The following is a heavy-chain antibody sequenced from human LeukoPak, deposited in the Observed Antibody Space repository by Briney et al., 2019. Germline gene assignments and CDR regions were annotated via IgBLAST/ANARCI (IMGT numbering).Heavy chain of an antibody. CDR3: AIIRLGELSFDY. D-gene: IGHD3-16*02. V-gene: IGHV4-59*11. J-gene: IGHJ4*02. CDR2: IYYSGST. Sequence: SETLSLTCTVSGGSISSHYWSWIRQPPGKGLEWIGYIYYSGSTNYNPSLKSRVTISVDTSKNQFSLKLSSVTAADTAVYYCAIIRLGELSFDYWGQGTLVTVSS. CDR1: GGSISSHY.